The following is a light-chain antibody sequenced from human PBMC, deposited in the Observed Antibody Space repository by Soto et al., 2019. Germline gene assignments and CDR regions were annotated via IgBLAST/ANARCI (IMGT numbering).Light chain of an antibody. CDR2: DVR. V-gene: IGLV2-14*01. Sequence: QSALTQPASVSGSPGQSITISCTGTSSDVGGYNYVSWYQQHPGKAPKLMIYDVRNRPSGVSNRFPGSKSVNTASLTISGLQGEDEADYYCSSYTTMSTYVFGTGTKVTVL. J-gene: IGLJ1*01. CDR1: SSDVGGYNY. CDR3: SSYTTMSTYV.